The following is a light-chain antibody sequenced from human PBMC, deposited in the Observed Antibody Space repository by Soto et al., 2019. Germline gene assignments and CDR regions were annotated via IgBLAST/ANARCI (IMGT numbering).Light chain of an antibody. J-gene: IGKJ4*01. Sequence: EIVMTQSPATLSVSRGERATLSCRASQSVSSNLAWYQQKRGQAPRPLIYGASTRATGIPARFSGSGSGTEFTLTISSLQSEDFAVYYCQQYNNWLTFGGGTKVDIK. CDR1: QSVSSN. CDR2: GAS. V-gene: IGKV3-15*01. CDR3: QQYNNWLT.